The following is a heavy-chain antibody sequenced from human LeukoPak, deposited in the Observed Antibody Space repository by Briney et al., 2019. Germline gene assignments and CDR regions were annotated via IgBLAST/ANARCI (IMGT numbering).Heavy chain of an antibody. V-gene: IGHV4-39*01. D-gene: IGHD3-3*01. CDR1: GGSISSSSYY. J-gene: IGHJ3*02. Sequence: SETLSLTCTVSGGSISSSSYYWGWIRQPPGKGLEWIGSIYYSGSTYYNPSLKSRVTISVDTSKNQFSLKLSSVTAADTAVYYCASPYYDFWSGYLHLVFDIWGQGTMVTVSS. CDR2: IYYSGST. CDR3: ASPYYDFWSGYLHLVFDI.